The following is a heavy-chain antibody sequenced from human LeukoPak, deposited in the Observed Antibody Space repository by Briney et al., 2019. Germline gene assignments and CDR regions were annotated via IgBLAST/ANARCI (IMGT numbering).Heavy chain of an antibody. J-gene: IGHJ6*02. CDR1: GASISSHY. Sequence: SETLSLTCTVSGASISSHYWSWIRQSPGKGLEWIGYISYSGSTNYNPSLKSRVTISVDTSKNQFSLKLSSVTAADTAVYYCARYGSGSYSFGMDVWGQGTTVTVSS. D-gene: IGHD3-10*01. CDR2: ISYSGST. CDR3: ARYGSGSYSFGMDV. V-gene: IGHV4-59*08.